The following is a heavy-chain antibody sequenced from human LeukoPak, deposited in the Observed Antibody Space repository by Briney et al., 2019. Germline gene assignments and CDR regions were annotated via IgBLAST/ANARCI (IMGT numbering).Heavy chain of an antibody. V-gene: IGHV3-15*01. J-gene: IGHJ4*02. D-gene: IGHD6-19*01. Sequence: GGSLRLSCEDSEFTFSNAWMGWVRQAPGKGLEWVGRIKSKTDGGTIEYAAPVKGRSTISRDDSKNTLYLQMNSLKAEDTAVYYCSTDGGSARYDNYWGQGTLVTVSS. CDR2: IKSKTDGGTI. CDR1: EFTFSNAW. CDR3: STDGGSARYDNY.